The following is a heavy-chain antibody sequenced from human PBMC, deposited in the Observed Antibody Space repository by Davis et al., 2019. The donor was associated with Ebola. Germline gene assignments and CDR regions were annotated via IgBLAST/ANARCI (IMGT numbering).Heavy chain of an antibody. J-gene: IGHJ4*02. V-gene: IGHV1-2*04. CDR3: ARVGTVTTSFDY. D-gene: IGHD4-17*01. CDR2: INPNSGGT. Sequence: ASVKVSCKASGGTFSSYAISWVRQAPGQGLEWLGWINPNSGGTNYAQKFQGWVTMTRDTSISTAYMELSRLRSDDTAVYYCARVGTVTTSFDYWGQGTLVTVSS. CDR1: GGTFSSYA.